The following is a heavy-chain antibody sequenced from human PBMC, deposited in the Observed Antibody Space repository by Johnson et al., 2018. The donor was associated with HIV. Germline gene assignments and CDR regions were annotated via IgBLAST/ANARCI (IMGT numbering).Heavy chain of an antibody. D-gene: IGHD6-13*01. CDR1: GFTFSSYD. Sequence: VHLVESGGGLVQPGGSLRLSCAASGFTFSSYDMHWVRQATGKGLEWVSAIGTAGDTYYPGSVKGRFTISRENAKNSLYLQMNSLRAGDTAVYYCAKDQWSTSWTNDAFDIWGQGTMVTVSS. CDR3: AKDQWSTSWTNDAFDI. V-gene: IGHV3-13*01. CDR2: IGTAGDT. J-gene: IGHJ3*02.